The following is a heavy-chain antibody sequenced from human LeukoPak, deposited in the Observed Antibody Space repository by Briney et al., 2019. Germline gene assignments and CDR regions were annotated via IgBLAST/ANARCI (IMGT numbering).Heavy chain of an antibody. J-gene: IGHJ4*02. Sequence: ASVKVSCKASGFTFTSYGITWVRQAPGQGLEWMGWISSYNGDTKYAQKVQGRVTVTTDTSTSTAYMELRSLSLDDTAVYYCARGDYGGGFDYWGQGTLVTVSS. CDR3: ARGDYGGGFDY. V-gene: IGHV1-18*01. CDR2: ISSYNGDT. CDR1: GFTFTSYG. D-gene: IGHD4-23*01.